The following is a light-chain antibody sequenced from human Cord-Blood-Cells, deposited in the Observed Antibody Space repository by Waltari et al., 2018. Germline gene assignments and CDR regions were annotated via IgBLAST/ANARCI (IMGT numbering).Light chain of an antibody. CDR3: QKYNRAPRT. CDR2: AAS. Sequence: DIQMPQSPTSHSASVGDRVTITCRASQGISNYLAWYQQKPGKVPKLLIYAASTLQSRIPSRFSGSGSGTFSTLTISRLQAEDVATYYCQKYNRAPRTFGQGTKVEIK. CDR1: QGISNY. V-gene: IGKV1-27*01. J-gene: IGKJ1*01.